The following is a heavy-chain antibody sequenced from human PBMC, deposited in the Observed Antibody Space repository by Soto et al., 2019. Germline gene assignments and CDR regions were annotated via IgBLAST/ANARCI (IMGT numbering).Heavy chain of an antibody. V-gene: IGHV3-30*03. CDR3: RSPLVVVAATPEGVDY. Sequence: PGGSLRLSCAASGFTFSSYGMHWVRQAPGKGLEWVAVISYDGSNKYYADSVKGRFTISRDNSKNTLYLQMNSLRAEDTAVYYCRSPLVVVAATPEGVDYWGQGTLVTVSS. CDR1: GFTFSSYG. J-gene: IGHJ4*02. CDR2: ISYDGSNK. D-gene: IGHD2-15*01.